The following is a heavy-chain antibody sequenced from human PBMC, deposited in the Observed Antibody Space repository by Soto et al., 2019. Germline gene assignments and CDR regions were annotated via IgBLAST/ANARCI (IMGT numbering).Heavy chain of an antibody. D-gene: IGHD2-2*01. CDR2: ISYDGSNK. CDR3: ARAPYCNSSSCNIAVSVLGMDL. Sequence: GGSLRLSCAASGFTFSTYALHWVRQAPGKGLEWVSVISYDGSNKYFAASVKGRFTLSRDNSKNTVYLQMNSLRPEDTAVYYCARAPYCNSSSCNIAVSVLGMDLCGQGTPVTVSS. V-gene: IGHV3-30-3*01. CDR1: GFTFSTYA. J-gene: IGHJ6*02.